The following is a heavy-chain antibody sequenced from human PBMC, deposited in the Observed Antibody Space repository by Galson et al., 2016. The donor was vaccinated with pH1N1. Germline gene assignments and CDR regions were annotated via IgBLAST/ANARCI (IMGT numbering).Heavy chain of an antibody. D-gene: IGHD2-2*01. CDR1: GGTFSDSP. CDR3: ARDLGVVPAATSWFDP. CDR2: IIPLFGTT. V-gene: IGHV1-69*13. Sequence: SVKVSCKASGGTFSDSPISWVRQAPGQGLEWMGGIIPLFGTTNYAQKFRGRVTITADESTSTAYMELSSLRYEGTAVYYCARDLGVVPAATSWFDPWGQGTLVSVSS. J-gene: IGHJ5*02.